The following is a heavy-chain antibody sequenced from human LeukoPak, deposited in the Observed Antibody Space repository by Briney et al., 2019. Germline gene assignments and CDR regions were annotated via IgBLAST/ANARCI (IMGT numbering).Heavy chain of an antibody. CDR3: AKVRYFDWLLDHYYYYGMDV. Sequence: GGSLRLSCAASGFTFSSYAMSWVRQAPGKGLEWVSAISGSGGSTYYADSVKGRFTISRDNSKNTLYLQMNSLRAEDTAVYYCAKVRYFDWLLDHYYYYGMDVWGQGTTVTVSS. D-gene: IGHD3-9*01. CDR1: GFTFSSYA. J-gene: IGHJ6*02. V-gene: IGHV3-23*01. CDR2: ISGSGGST.